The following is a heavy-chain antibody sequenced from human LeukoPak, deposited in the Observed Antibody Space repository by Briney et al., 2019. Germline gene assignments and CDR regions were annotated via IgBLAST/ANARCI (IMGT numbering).Heavy chain of an antibody. CDR2: ISGSGGST. CDR1: GFTFSSYA. D-gene: IGHD6-13*01. J-gene: IGHJ4*02. V-gene: IGHV3-23*01. Sequence: GGSLRLSCAASGFTFSSYAMSWVRQAPGKGLEWVSAISGSGGSTYYADSVKGRFTISRDNSKDTLFLQMNSLRAEDTAMYYCARDSAGNDYWGQGTLVTVSS. CDR3: ARDSAGNDY.